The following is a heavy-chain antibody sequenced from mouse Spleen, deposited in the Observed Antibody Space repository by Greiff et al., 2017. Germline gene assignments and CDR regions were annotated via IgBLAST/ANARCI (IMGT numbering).Heavy chain of an antibody. D-gene: IGHD2-4*01. CDR2: IWRGGST. Sequence: VKLMESGPGLVQPSQSLSITCTVSGFSLTSYGVHWVRQSPGKGLEWLGVIWRGGSTDYNAAFMSRLSITKDNSKSQVFFKMNSLQADDTAIYYCASYDYDGYYYAMDYWGQGTSVTVSS. CDR1: GFSLTSYG. J-gene: IGHJ4*01. V-gene: IGHV2-5*01. CDR3: ASYDYDGYYYAMDY.